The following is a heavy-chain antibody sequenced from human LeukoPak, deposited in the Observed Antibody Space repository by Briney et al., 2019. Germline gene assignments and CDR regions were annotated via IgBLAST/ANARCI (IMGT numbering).Heavy chain of an antibody. V-gene: IGHV1-2*06. Sequence: ASVKVSCTASGYTFTGYHIHWVRQAPGQGLEWMGRINPNSGDTNSAQRFQGRVTMTRDTSISTAYMELIRLKSDDTAVFYCARDYCSSTSCLFDYWGQGTLVTVSS. J-gene: IGHJ4*02. D-gene: IGHD2-2*01. CDR2: INPNSGDT. CDR1: GYTFTGYH. CDR3: ARDYCSSTSCLFDY.